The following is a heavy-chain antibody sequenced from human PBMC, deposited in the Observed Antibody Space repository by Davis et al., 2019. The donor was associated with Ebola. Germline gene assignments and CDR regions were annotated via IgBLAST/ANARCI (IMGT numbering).Heavy chain of an antibody. CDR2: FDPEDGET. CDR1: GYTFTNFF. D-gene: IGHD1-26*01. Sequence: ASVKVSCKASGYTFTNFFMHWVRQAPGQGLEWMGGFDPEDGETIYAQKFQGRVTMTEDTSTDTAYMELSSLRSEDTAVYYCATDQGGARPFDYWGQGTLVTVSS. CDR3: ATDQGGARPFDY. J-gene: IGHJ4*02. V-gene: IGHV1-24*01.